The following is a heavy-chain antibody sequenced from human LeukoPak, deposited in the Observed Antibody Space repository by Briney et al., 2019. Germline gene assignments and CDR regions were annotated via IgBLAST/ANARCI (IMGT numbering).Heavy chain of an antibody. J-gene: IGHJ3*02. CDR1: GYTFTSYA. D-gene: IGHD3-10*01. Sequence: ASVKVSCKASGYTFTSYAMHWVRQAPGQRLEWMGWINAGNGITKYSQKFQGRVTITRDTSASTAYMELSSLRSEDTAVYYCARESEILWFGEFTDAFDIWGQGTMVTVSS. CDR3: ARESEILWFGEFTDAFDI. CDR2: INAGNGIT. V-gene: IGHV1-3*01.